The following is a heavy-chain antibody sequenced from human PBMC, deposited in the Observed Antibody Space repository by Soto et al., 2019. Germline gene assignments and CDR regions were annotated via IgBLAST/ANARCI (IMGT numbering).Heavy chain of an antibody. CDR3: ASSATYYYDSSGYYPLDY. D-gene: IGHD3-22*01. V-gene: IGHV3-72*01. CDR1: GFTFSDHY. Sequence: GGSLRLSCAASGFTFSDHYMDWVRQAPGKGLEWVGRTRNKANSYTTEYAASVKGRFTISRDDSKNSLYLQMNSLKTEDTAVYYCASSATYYYDSSGYYPLDYWGQGTLVTVSS. J-gene: IGHJ4*02. CDR2: TRNKANSYTT.